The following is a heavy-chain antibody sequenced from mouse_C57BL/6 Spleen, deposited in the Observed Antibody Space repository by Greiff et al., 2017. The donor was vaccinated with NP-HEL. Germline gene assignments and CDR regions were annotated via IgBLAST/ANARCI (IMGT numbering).Heavy chain of an antibody. J-gene: IGHJ1*03. CDR1: GYTFTDYN. CDR2: INPNNGGT. V-gene: IGHV1-22*01. D-gene: IGHD1-1*01. CDR3: ARTVVARRDWYFDV. Sequence: EVQLQQSGPELVKPGASVKMSCKASGYTFTDYNMHWVKQSHGKSLEWIGYINPNNGGTSYNQKFKGKATLTVHKSSSTAYMELRSLTSEDSAVYYCARTVVARRDWYFDVWGTGTTVTVSS.